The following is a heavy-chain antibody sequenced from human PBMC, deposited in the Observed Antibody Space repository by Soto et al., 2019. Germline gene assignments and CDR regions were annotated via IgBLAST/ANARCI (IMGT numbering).Heavy chain of an antibody. CDR1: GGSISSGGYY. J-gene: IGHJ4*02. CDR2: IYYSGST. D-gene: IGHD3-10*01. V-gene: IGHV4-31*03. Sequence: SETLSLTCTVSGGSISSGGYYWSWIRQHPGKGLEWIGYIYYSGSTYYNPSLKSRVTISVDTSKNQFSLKLSSVTAADTAVYYCAREAVRGVTYYIHYWGQGILVTVSS. CDR3: AREAVRGVTYYIHY.